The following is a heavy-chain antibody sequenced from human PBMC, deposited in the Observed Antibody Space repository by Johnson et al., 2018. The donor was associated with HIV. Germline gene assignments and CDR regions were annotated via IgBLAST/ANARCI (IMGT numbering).Heavy chain of an antibody. D-gene: IGHD1-7*01. CDR3: AKDRELLELSHAFDS. V-gene: IGHV3-20*03. CDR1: GFTFDEYD. CDR2: INWHGAPP. J-gene: IGHJ3*02. Sequence: VQLVESGGGLLQPGGSLRLFSAASGFTFDEYDMSWVRQAPGKGLAWVSGINWHGAPPGSADSVKGRFTISRDNAKNSLYLQMNSLRVEDTALYYCAKDRELLELSHAFDSWGQGTMVTVSS.